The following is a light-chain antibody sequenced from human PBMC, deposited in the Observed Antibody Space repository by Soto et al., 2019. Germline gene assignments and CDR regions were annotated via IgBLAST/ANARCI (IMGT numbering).Light chain of an antibody. J-gene: IGKJ2*01. CDR3: QQYDGSLLYT. CDR1: QTVRNSY. Sequence: EMVLTQSPGTLSLSPGERATLSCRASQTVRNSYLSWYQQKPGQAPRLLIYGVSARATGIPDRFSGSGSGTDFTLTLSRLEPEDFAVFYCQQYDGSLLYTFGQGNKLEIK. CDR2: GVS. V-gene: IGKV3-20*01.